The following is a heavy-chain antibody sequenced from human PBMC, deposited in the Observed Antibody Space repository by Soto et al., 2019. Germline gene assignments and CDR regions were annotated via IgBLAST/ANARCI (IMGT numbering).Heavy chain of an antibody. CDR2: IKQDGSEK. CDR3: ARDESYDILTGYYTPQRFDY. V-gene: IGHV3-7*01. J-gene: IGHJ4*02. Sequence: GGSLRLSCAVSGFTFSSYWMSWVRQAQGKGLEWLANIKQDGSEKYYVDSVKGRFTISRDNAKNSLYLQMNSLRAEDTAVYYCARDESYDILTGYYTPQRFDYWGQGSLVTVSS. CDR1: GFTFSSYW. D-gene: IGHD3-9*01.